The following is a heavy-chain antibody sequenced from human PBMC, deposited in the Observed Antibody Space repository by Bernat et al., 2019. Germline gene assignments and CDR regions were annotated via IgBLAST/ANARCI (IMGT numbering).Heavy chain of an antibody. CDR2: MNPNSGNT. D-gene: IGHD6-13*01. CDR1: GYTFTSYD. CDR3: ARAPRIAAARSGNFDY. V-gene: IGHV1-8*01. J-gene: IGHJ4*02. Sequence: QVQLVQSGAEVKKPGASVKVSCKASGYTFTSYDINWVRQATGQGLEWMGWMNPNSGNTGYAQKFQGRVTMTRNTSISTAYMELSSLRSEDTAVYYCARAPRIAAARSGNFDYGGQGTLVTVSS.